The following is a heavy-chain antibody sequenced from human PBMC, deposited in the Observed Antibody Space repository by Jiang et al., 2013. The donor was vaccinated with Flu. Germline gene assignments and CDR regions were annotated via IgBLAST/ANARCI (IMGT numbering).Heavy chain of an antibody. CDR1: GFTFSSYS. D-gene: IGHD6-19*01. Sequence: ASGFTFSSYSMNWVRQAPGKGLEWVSSISSSSSYIYYADSVKGRFTISRDNAKNSLYLQMNSLRAEDTAVYYCARDGGSPPPGAIAVAVLLGYYYYMDVWGKGTTVTVSS. CDR3: ARDGGSPPPGAIAVAVLLGYYYYMDV. V-gene: IGHV3-21*01. CDR2: ISSSSSYI. J-gene: IGHJ6*03.